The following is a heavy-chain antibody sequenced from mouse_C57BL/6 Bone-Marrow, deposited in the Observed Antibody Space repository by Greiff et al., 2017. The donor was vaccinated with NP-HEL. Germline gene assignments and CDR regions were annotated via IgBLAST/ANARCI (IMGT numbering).Heavy chain of an antibody. J-gene: IGHJ3*01. Sequence: DVKLVESGGGLVKPGGSLKLSCAASGFTFSSYTMSWVRQTPEKRLEWVATISGGGGNTYYPDSVKGRFTISRDNAKNTLYLQMSSLRSEDTALYYCARWGLGFAYWGQGTLVTVSA. D-gene: IGHD2-4*01. CDR2: ISGGGGNT. CDR1: GFTFSSYT. CDR3: ARWGLGFAY. V-gene: IGHV5-9*01.